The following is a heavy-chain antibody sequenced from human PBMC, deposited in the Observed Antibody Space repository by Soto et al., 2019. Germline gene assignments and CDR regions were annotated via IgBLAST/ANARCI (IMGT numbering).Heavy chain of an antibody. CDR3: ARDCSGGSCYGGSFDY. V-gene: IGHV3-30-3*01. Sequence: QVQLVESGGGVVQPGRSLRLSCAASGFTFSSYAMHWVRQAPGKGLEWVAVISYDGSNKYYADSVKGRFTISIDNSKNTLYLQMNSLRAEDTAVYYCARDCSGGSCYGGSFDYWGQGTLVTVSS. D-gene: IGHD2-15*01. J-gene: IGHJ4*02. CDR2: ISYDGSNK. CDR1: GFTFSSYA.